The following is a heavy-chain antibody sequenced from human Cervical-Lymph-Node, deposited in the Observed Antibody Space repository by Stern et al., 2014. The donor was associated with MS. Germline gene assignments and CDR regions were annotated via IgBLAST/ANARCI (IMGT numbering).Heavy chain of an antibody. CDR2: ISSSSSTI. V-gene: IGHV3-48*02. CDR3: ASHIYDFWSGYYVGHDLEYGIDV. J-gene: IGHJ6*02. D-gene: IGHD3-3*01. Sequence: EVQLVESGGGLVQPGGSLRLSCAASGFTFSSYSMNWVRQAPGKGLEWVSYISSSSSTIYYADSVKGRFTISRDNAKNSLYLQMNSLRDEDAAVYYCASHIYDFWSGYYVGHDLEYGIDVWGQGTTVTVSS. CDR1: GFTFSSYS.